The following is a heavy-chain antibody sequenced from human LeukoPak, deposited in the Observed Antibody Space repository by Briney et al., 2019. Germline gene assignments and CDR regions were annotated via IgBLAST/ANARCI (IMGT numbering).Heavy chain of an antibody. J-gene: IGHJ5*02. V-gene: IGHV3-23*01. CDR1: GFTFNIYV. D-gene: IGHD6-19*01. CDR2: ISVSGGTT. Sequence: GGSLRLSSAASGFTFNIYVMSWVRQAPGKGLEWVSAISVSGGTTYYADSVKGRFTISRDNSKNTLYLQMNSLRAEDTAVYYCAKGAGYSSGWYLWFDPWGQGTLVTVSS. CDR3: AKGAGYSSGWYLWFDP.